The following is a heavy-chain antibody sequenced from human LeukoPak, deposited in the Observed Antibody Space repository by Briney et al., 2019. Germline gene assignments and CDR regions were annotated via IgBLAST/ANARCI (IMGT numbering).Heavy chain of an antibody. D-gene: IGHD6-13*01. CDR2: IYSGGST. V-gene: IGHV3-66*02. CDR1: EFTVSSNY. J-gene: IGHJ4*02. Sequence: GGSLRLSXAASEFTVSSNYMSWVCQAPGRGLEWVSVIYSGGSTYYADSVKGRFTISRDNSKNTLYLQMNSLRAEDTAVYYCARVLEAAVAYWGQGTLVTVSS. CDR3: ARVLEAAVAY.